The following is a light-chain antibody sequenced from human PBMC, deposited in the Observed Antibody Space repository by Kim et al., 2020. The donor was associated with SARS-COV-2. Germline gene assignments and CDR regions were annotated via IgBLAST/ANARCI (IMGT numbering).Light chain of an antibody. J-gene: IGLJ3*02. CDR1: ELGDKY. V-gene: IGLV3-1*01. CDR3: QAWDTSIAV. CDR2: DDN. Sequence: VSPGQTASITCSGDELGDKYVFWYQQKPGLSPVLVMYDDNQRPSGIPERFSGSNSGNTATLTISGTQPMEEADYYCQAWDTSIAVFGGGTQLTVL.